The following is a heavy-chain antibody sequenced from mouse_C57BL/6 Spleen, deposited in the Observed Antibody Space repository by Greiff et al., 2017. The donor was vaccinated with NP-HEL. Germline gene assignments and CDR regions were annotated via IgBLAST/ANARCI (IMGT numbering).Heavy chain of an antibody. CDR1: GYSITSGYY. Sequence: EVKLVESGPGLVKPSQSLSLTCSVTGYSITSGYYWNWIRQFPGNKLEWMGYISYDGSNNYNPSLKNRISITRDTSKNQFFLKLNSVTTEDTATYYCAREGDGSSFWYFDVWGTGTTVTVSS. D-gene: IGHD1-1*01. CDR3: AREGDGSSFWYFDV. V-gene: IGHV3-6*01. CDR2: ISYDGSN. J-gene: IGHJ1*03.